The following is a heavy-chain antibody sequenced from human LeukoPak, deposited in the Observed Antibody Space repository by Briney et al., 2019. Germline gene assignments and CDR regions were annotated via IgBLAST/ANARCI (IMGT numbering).Heavy chain of an antibody. J-gene: IGHJ5*02. CDR1: GGSVSSGSYY. CDR3: AREGYSSGWYSGSNWFDP. V-gene: IGHV4-61*01. Sequence: SETLSLTCTVSGGSVSSGSYYWSWIRQPSGKGLEWIGYIYYSGSTNYNPSLKSRVTISVDTSKNQFSLKLSSVTAADTAVYYCAREGYSSGWYSGSNWFDPWGQGTLVTVSS. CDR2: IYYSGST. D-gene: IGHD6-19*01.